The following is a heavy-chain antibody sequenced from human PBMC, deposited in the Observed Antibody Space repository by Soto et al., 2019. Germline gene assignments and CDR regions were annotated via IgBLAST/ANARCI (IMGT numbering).Heavy chain of an antibody. Sequence: PSETLSLTCTFSCASIIAYAWSWIRQPAGKGLEWIGRLYSSGNTNYNPSFKSRLTMSADTSKNQFSLKLSSVTAADTAVYYCARGPYSSGWYVVDYWGQGTLVTVSS. CDR2: LYSSGNT. CDR1: CASIIAYA. CDR3: ARGPYSSGWYVVDY. D-gene: IGHD6-19*01. J-gene: IGHJ4*02. V-gene: IGHV4-4*07.